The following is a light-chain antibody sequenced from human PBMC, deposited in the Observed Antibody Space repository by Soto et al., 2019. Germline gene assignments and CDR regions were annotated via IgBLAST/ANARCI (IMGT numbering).Light chain of an antibody. CDR2: AAS. CDR1: QSVNSRY. V-gene: IGKV3-20*01. J-gene: IGKJ2*01. CDR3: QQYDTSPQT. Sequence: EIVLTQSPGTLSLSLGERATLSCGASQSVNSRYLAWYQQKPGQAPRLLMYAASSRATGIPGRFSGSGSGTDFTLTISRLEPEDFAVYYCQQYDTSPQTFGQGTRLEIK.